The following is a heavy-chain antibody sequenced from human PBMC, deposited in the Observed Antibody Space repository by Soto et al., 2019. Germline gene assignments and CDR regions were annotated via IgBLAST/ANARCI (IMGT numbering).Heavy chain of an antibody. CDR3: ARDLSLEGDYDARERRAGFDI. D-gene: IGHD4-17*01. CDR1: GFTFSSYS. V-gene: IGHV3-21*01. CDR2: ISSSSSYI. J-gene: IGHJ3*02. Sequence: GGSLRLSCAASGFTFSSYSMNWVRQAPGKGLEWVSSISSSSSYIYYADSVKGRFTISRDNAKNSLYLQMNSLRAEDTAVYYCARDLSLEGDYDARERRAGFDIWGQGTMVTVSS.